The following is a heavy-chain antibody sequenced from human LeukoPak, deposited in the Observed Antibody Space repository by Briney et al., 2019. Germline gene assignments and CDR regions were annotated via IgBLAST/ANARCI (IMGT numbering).Heavy chain of an antibody. Sequence: PSETLSLTCVIYGGSFSGYYWSWIGQPPGKGLEWIGEINHSGSTNYSPSLKSRLTLSVDTSKNQFSLKLSSVTAADTAVYYCARAAGYFDFWGQGALVTVSS. J-gene: IGHJ4*02. CDR3: ARAAGYFDF. CDR1: GGSFSGYY. D-gene: IGHD6-19*01. V-gene: IGHV4-34*01. CDR2: INHSGST.